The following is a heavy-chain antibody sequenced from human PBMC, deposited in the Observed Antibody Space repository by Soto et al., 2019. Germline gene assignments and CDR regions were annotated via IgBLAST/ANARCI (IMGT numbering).Heavy chain of an antibody. D-gene: IGHD6-6*01. CDR1: GFNCGYNA. J-gene: IGHJ4*02. V-gene: IGHV3-23*01. CDR2: ISGSGEKT. CDR3: ARLAGGTAPRPDY. Sequence: PGGFLRLSCVASGFNCGYNAMSWVRQAPGKGLQWVSTISGSGEKTYDADSVKGRFTISSDRSKNTLYLQMDNLRADDTAVYYCARLAGGTAPRPDYWGQGTMVTVSS.